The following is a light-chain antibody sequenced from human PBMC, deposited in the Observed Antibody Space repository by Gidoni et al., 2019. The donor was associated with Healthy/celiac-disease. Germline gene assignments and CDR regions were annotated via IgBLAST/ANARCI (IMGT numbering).Light chain of an antibody. Sequence: DIQMTQSPSSLSASEGDRVTLTCRASQSISSYLNWYQQKPGKAPKLLIYAASSLQSGVPSRFSGSGSGTDFTLTISSLQPEDFATYYCQQSYSTPRTFGGXTKVEIK. CDR2: AAS. CDR1: QSISSY. CDR3: QQSYSTPRT. J-gene: IGKJ4*01. V-gene: IGKV1-39*01.